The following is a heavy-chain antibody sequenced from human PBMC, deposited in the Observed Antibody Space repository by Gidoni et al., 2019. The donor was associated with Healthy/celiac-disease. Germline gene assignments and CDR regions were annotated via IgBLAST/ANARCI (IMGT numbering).Heavy chain of an antibody. CDR2: ISGSVGTT. J-gene: IGHJ3*02. V-gene: IGHV3-23*04. CDR3: AKYSRSWITPGIDT. Sequence: EVQLVESGGGLVQPGGSLRLSCAASGYNLSSYAMSWVRQAPGKGLEWVSAISGSVGTTYYADSVKGRFTISRDTSKNTLYLQMNSRRAEDTAVYYCAKYSRSWITPGIDTWGQGTMVTVSS. CDR1: GYNLSSYA. D-gene: IGHD3-10*01.